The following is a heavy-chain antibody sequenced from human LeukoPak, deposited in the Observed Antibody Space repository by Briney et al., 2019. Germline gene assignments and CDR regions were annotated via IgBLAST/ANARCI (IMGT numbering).Heavy chain of an antibody. CDR3: ARESATSGWYDY. CDR2: ISSSSSPI. D-gene: IGHD6-19*01. CDR1: GFTFSSYG. J-gene: IGHJ4*02. Sequence: GGSLRLSCAASGFTFSSYGMSWVRQAPGKGLEWVSYISSSSSPIYYADSVKGRFTISRDNSKNCLSLQMSSLRSEDTALYYSARESATSGWYDYRGQGTLVTVSS. V-gene: IGHV3-48*04.